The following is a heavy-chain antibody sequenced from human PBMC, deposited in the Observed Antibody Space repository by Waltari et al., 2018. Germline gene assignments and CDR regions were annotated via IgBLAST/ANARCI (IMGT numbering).Heavy chain of an antibody. V-gene: IGHV1-3*01. CDR1: GYTFTSYA. J-gene: IGHJ4*02. Sequence: QVQLVQSGAEVKKPGASVKVSCKASGYTFTSYAMHWVRQAPGQRLEWMGWINAGNGNTKYSQKFQGRVTITRDTSASTAYMELSSLRSEDTAVYYCARRLFTIEEGFDYWGQGTLVTVSS. CDR3: ARRLFTIEEGFDY. CDR2: INAGNGNT. D-gene: IGHD3-9*01.